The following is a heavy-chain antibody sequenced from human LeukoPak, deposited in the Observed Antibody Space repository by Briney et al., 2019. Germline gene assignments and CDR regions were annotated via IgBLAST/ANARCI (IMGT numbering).Heavy chain of an antibody. CDR2: ISSSGSTI. CDR3: ARDLRMGYFDY. CDR1: GFTFSDYY. Sequence: GGSLRLSCAPSGFTFSDYYMSWIRQAPGKGLEWVSYISSSGSTIYYADSVKGRFTISRDNAKNSLYLQMNSLRAEDTAVYYCARDLRMGYFDYWGQGTLVTVSS. J-gene: IGHJ4*02. D-gene: IGHD2-8*01. V-gene: IGHV3-11*04.